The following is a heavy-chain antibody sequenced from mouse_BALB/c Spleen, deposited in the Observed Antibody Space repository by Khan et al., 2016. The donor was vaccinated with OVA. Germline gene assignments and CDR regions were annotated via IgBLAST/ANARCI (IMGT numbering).Heavy chain of an antibody. CDR1: GYTFTSYT. D-gene: IGHD2-14*01. Sequence: VKLMESGAELARPGASVKMSCKASGYTFTSYTIHWIKKRPGQGLEWIGYINPSNDYTNYNQKFKDKATLTTDKSSTTAYLRLSSLTSDDSAVYNCGRDGAYHRNDGWFAYWGQGTLVTVSA. CDR2: INPSNDYT. CDR3: GRDGAYHRNDGWFAY. V-gene: IGHV1-4*01. J-gene: IGHJ3*01.